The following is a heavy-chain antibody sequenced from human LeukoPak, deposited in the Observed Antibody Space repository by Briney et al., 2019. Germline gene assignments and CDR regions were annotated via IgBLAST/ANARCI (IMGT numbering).Heavy chain of an antibody. CDR1: GGSISSYY. CDR2: IYYSGST. V-gene: IGHV4-59*01. D-gene: IGHD4-11*01. Sequence: SETLSLTCTVSGGSISSYYWSWIRQPPGKGLEWIGYIYYSGSTNYNPSLKSRVTISVDTSKNQFSLKLSSVTAADTAVYYCARDGSNWSNDYYHGVDVWGQGTTVTVSS. J-gene: IGHJ6*02. CDR3: ARDGSNWSNDYYHGVDV.